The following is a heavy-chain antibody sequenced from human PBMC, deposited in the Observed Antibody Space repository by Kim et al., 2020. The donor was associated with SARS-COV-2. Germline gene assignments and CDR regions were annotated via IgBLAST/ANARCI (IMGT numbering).Heavy chain of an antibody. CDR1: GFTFSSYA. D-gene: IGHD6-19*01. V-gene: IGHV3-30-3*01. Sequence: GGSLRLSCAASGFTFSSYAMHWVCQAPGKGLEWVAVISYDGSNKYYADSVKGRFTISRDNSKNTLYLQMNSLRAEDTAVYYCARGSQQWLVRGAFDIWG. J-gene: IGHJ3*02. CDR3: ARGSQQWLVRGAFDI. CDR2: ISYDGSNK.